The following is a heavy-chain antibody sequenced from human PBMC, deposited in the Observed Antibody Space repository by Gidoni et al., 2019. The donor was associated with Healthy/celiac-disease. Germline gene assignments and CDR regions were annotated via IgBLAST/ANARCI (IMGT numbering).Heavy chain of an antibody. CDR3: ARDTAYYYMDV. Sequence: QVQLVQSGAEVKKPGSSVKVSCKAYGGTFSSYAISWVRQAPGQGLEWMGRIIPILGIANYAQKFQGRVTITADQATSTAYMELSSLRSEDTAVYYCARDTAYYYMDVWGKGTTVTVSS. V-gene: IGHV1-69*04. J-gene: IGHJ6*03. CDR2: IIPILGIA. CDR1: GGTFSSYA.